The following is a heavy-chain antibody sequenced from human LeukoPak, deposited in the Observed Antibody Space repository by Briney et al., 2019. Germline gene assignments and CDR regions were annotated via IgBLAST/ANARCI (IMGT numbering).Heavy chain of an antibody. J-gene: IGHJ4*02. D-gene: IGHD6-6*01. CDR3: ARPKYSSSLAFDF. V-gene: IGHV5-51*01. CDR1: GNTFTTSL. Sequence: ESLKISCRDSGNTFTTSLIVWVRQMPGKGLEWMGIIYPGDSDTKYSPSFQGQVTISADKSISTAYLHWNSLKASDIATYYCARPKYSSSLAFDFWGQGTPVTVSS. CDR2: IYPGDSDT.